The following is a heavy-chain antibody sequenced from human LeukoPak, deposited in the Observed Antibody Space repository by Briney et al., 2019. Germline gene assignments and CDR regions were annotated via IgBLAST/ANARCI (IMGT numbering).Heavy chain of an antibody. V-gene: IGHV3-48*01. CDR1: GFTFSDYG. D-gene: IGHD2-21*02. CDR2: ISSLSGTI. Sequence: GGSLRLSCAGSGFTFSDYGMNWVRQAPGEGLEWVSYISSLSGTIYYADSVKGRFTISRDNAKNSLYLQMNSLRAEDTAVYYCARDSCGGDCYPPYYFDYWGQGTLVTVSS. CDR3: ARDSCGGDCYPPYYFDY. J-gene: IGHJ4*02.